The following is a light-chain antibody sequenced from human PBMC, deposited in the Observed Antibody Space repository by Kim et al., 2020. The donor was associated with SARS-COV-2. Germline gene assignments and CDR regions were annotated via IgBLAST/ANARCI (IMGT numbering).Light chain of an antibody. V-gene: IGLV1-40*01. CDR1: SSNIGAGYD. Sequence: QSVLTQPPSVSGAPGQRVTISCTGSSSNIGAGYDVHWYQQLPRAAPKVVIYGNTNRPSGVPDRFSGSKSDTSASLAITWLQAEDEADYYCQSYDISLGGVVFGGGTKVTVL. CDR3: QSYDISLGGVV. J-gene: IGLJ2*01. CDR2: GNT.